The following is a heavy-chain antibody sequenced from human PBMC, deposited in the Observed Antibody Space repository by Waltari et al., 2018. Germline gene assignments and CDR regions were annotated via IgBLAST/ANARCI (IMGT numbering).Heavy chain of an antibody. J-gene: IGHJ4*02. CDR1: GFTVSSNY. V-gene: IGHV3-53*02. Sequence: EVQLVETGGGLIQPGGSLRLSCAASGFTVSSNYMSWVRPAPGKGLEWVSIIYIGGTTYYADSVKGRFSISRDNSKNTLYLQMNSLRAEDTAVYYCARDRYCSGSSCYYFDYWGQGTLVTVSS. CDR3: ARDRYCSGSSCYYFDY. CDR2: IYIGGTT. D-gene: IGHD2-15*01.